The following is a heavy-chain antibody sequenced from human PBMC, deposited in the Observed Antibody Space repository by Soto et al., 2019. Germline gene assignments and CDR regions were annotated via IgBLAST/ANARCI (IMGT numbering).Heavy chain of an antibody. CDR2: ISYDGSNK. Sequence: GGSLRLSCAASGFTFSSYGMHWVRQAPGKGLEWVAVISYDGSNKYYADSVKGRFTISRDNSKNTLYLQMNSLRAEDTAVYYCAKEMRVVGATTAFDIWGQGTMVTVSS. V-gene: IGHV3-30*18. J-gene: IGHJ3*02. CDR1: GFTFSSYG. D-gene: IGHD1-26*01. CDR3: AKEMRVVGATTAFDI.